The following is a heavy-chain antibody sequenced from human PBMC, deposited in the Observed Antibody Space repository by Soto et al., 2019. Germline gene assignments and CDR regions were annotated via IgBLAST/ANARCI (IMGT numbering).Heavy chain of an antibody. J-gene: IGHJ6*02. D-gene: IGHD3-10*01. CDR1: GGSISSYY. Sequence: QVQLQESGPGLVKPSETLSLSCTVSGGSISSYYWSWFRQSPGKRMEWIGYVHHSWGSSYNPSLLIRVAISLETYKSQFSLKVTSVTATDPAVYYCARQGFGPLHGLVDVWGQGTTVTVSS. CDR3: ARQGFGPLHGLVDV. V-gene: IGHV4-59*08. CDR2: VHHSWGS.